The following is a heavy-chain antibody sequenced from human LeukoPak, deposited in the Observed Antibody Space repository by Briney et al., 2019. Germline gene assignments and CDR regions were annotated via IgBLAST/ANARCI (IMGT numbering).Heavy chain of an antibody. CDR2: ISGIGDNT. J-gene: IGHJ4*02. D-gene: IGHD6-13*01. CDR1: GFTFSNYP. V-gene: IGHV3-11*06. CDR3: ARMGIAAVGAYYFDY. Sequence: PGGSLRLSCAASGFTFSNYPMMWIRQAPGKGLEWVSGISGIGDNTKYADSVKGRFTISRDNAKNSLHLQMASLRAEDTAVYYCARMGIAAVGAYYFDYWGQGTLVAVSS.